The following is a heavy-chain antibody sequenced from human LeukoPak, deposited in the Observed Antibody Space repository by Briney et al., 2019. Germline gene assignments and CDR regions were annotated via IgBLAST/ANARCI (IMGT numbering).Heavy chain of an antibody. D-gene: IGHD2-2*01. V-gene: IGHV1-8*02. CDR3: ARGVPAD. CDR2: MNPNSGNT. J-gene: IGHJ4*02. Sequence: GASVTVSCKASGGTFSSYAINWVRQSTGQGLEWMGWMNPNSGNTGYAQKFQGRVTMTRNTSISTAYMELSSLRSEDTAVYYCARGVPADWGQGTLVTVSS. CDR1: GGTFSSYA.